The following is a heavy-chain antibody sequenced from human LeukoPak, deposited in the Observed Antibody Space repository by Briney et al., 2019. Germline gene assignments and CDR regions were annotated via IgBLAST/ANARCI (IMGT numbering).Heavy chain of an antibody. CDR1: GGSISSYY. Sequence: PSETLSLTCTVSGGSISSYYWSWIRQPPGKGLEWIGYIYYSGSTNYNPSLKSRVTISVDTSKNQFSLKLSSVTAADTAVYYCARGDRGLGLDESSYWGQGTLVTVSS. J-gene: IGHJ4*02. D-gene: IGHD3/OR15-3a*01. V-gene: IGHV4-59*01. CDR3: ARGDRGLGLDESSY. CDR2: IYYSGST.